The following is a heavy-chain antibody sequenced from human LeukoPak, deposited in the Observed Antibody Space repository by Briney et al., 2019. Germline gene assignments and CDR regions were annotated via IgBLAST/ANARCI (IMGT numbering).Heavy chain of an antibody. CDR2: INTDGSST. V-gene: IGHV3-74*01. D-gene: IGHD3-3*01. CDR3: ARAFLVPWDEDAFDI. J-gene: IGHJ3*02. Sequence: GGSLRLSCVASGFTFSSYWMHWVRQAPGKGLVWVSRINTDGSSTSYADSVKGRFTISRDNAKNTLYLQMNSLRAEDTAVYYCARAFLVPWDEDAFDIWGQGTMVTVSS. CDR1: GFTFSSYW.